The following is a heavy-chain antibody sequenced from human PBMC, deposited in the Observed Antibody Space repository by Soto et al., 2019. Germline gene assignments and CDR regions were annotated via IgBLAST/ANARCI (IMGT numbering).Heavy chain of an antibody. CDR1: GYTFTSYG. CDR3: ARDVIAAAA. D-gene: IGHD6-13*01. J-gene: IGHJ5*02. Sequence: GXSVKVSYNASGYTFTSYGISLVRQAPGQGLEWMGWISAYNGNTNYAQKLQGRVTMTTDTSTSTAYMEMRSLRSDDTAVYYCARDVIAAAAWGQGTLVTVSS. V-gene: IGHV1-18*01. CDR2: ISAYNGNT.